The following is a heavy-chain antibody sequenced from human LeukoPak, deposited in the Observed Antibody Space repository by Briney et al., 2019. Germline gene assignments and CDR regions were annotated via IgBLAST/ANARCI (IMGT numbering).Heavy chain of an antibody. CDR2: INHSGST. J-gene: IGHJ5*02. V-gene: IGHV4-34*01. CDR3: ARKRVGFDP. Sequence: PSETLSLTCAVYGGSFSGYYWSWIRQPPGKGLEWIGEINHSGSTNYNPSLKSRVTISVDTSKNQFSLKLSSVTAADTAVYYCARKRVGFDPWGQGTLVTVSS. CDR1: GGSFSGYY.